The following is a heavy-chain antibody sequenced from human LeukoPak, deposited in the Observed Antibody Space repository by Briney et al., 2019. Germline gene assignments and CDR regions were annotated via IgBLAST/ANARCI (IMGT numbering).Heavy chain of an antibody. CDR3: AKDHSSGWYDAFDI. V-gene: IGHV3-33*06. CDR1: GFTFSHYG. CDR2: IWNDGTNR. Sequence: GGSLRLSCAASGFTFSHYGMHWVRQAPGKGLEWVAVIWNDGTNRYYGDSVKGRFTISRDDSKNTVYLQMNGLRAEDTAVYYCAKDHSSGWYDAFDIWGQGTMVTVSS. J-gene: IGHJ3*02. D-gene: IGHD6-19*01.